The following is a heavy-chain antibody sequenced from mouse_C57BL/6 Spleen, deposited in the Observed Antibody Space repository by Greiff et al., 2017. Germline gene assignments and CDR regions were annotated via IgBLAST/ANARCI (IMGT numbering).Heavy chain of an antibody. J-gene: IGHJ4*01. Sequence: QVHVKQSGAELVKPGASVKLSCKASGYTFTEYTIHWVKQRSGQGLEWIGWFYSGSGSIKYNEKFKDKATLTTDKSSSTVYMELSRLTSEDSAVYFCARHEEGPPYYAKDYWGKGTSVTVSS. CDR1: GYTFTEYT. V-gene: IGHV1-62-2*01. CDR3: ARHEEGPPYYAKDY. CDR2: FYSGSGSI.